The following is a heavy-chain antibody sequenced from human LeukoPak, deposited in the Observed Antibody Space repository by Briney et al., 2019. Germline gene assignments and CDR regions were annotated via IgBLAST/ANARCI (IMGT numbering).Heavy chain of an antibody. CDR3: AKEAKSGYHFDY. V-gene: IGHV3-74*01. CDR2: VKSDGSNQ. J-gene: IGHJ4*02. CDR1: RFSFSNYW. D-gene: IGHD3-22*01. Sequence: GGYLRFSCAASRFSFSNYWMDWVGQGPGKGLVWVSRVKSDGSNQSYADPVKGRFTISRDNSKNTLYLQMNRLRAEDTAVYYCAKEAKSGYHFDYWGQGTLVTVSS.